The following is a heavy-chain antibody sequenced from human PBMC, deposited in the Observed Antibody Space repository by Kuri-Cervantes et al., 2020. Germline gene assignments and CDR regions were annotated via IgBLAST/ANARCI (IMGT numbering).Heavy chain of an antibody. CDR2: MNPNSGNT. CDR1: GYTFTSYD. V-gene: IGHV1-8*02. D-gene: IGHD2-2*01. J-gene: IGHJ3*02. Sequence: ASVKVSCKASGYTFTSYDINWVRQATGQGLEWMGWMNPNSGNTGYAQKFQGRVTMTRNTSISTAYMELSRLRSDDTAVYYCVRGAVVPAAINARAAFDIWGQGTMVTVSS. CDR3: VRGAVVPAAINARAAFDI.